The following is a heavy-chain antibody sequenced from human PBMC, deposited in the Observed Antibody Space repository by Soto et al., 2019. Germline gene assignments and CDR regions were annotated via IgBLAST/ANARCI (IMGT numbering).Heavy chain of an antibody. Sequence: ASVKGSWKASGYTFTSDGISGGRQARGQGLEWVGWVSVYNDDTKYAQNFQGRVSMTTDTSTSTTYFEVGSLRSDDTAVYYCARTCRSGGSCYHEYWGEGTLVTVSS. V-gene: IGHV1-18*01. CDR1: GYTFTSDG. CDR3: ARTCRSGGSCYHEY. J-gene: IGHJ4*02. CDR2: VSVYNDDT. D-gene: IGHD2-15*01.